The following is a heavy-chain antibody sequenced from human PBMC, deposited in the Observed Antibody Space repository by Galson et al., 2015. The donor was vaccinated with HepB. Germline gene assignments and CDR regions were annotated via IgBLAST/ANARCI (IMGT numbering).Heavy chain of an antibody. J-gene: IGHJ4*02. D-gene: IGHD3-9*01. CDR1: GYTFTTYA. CDR3: ARAYYDILTGYYYYFDY. V-gene: IGHV7-4-1*02. CDR2: INTNTGNP. Sequence: SVKVSCKASGYTFTTYAMNWVRQAPGQGLEWMGWINTNTGNPTYAQGFTGRFVFSLDTSVSTAYLQISSLKAEDTAVYYCARAYYDILTGYYYYFDYWGQGTLVTVSS.